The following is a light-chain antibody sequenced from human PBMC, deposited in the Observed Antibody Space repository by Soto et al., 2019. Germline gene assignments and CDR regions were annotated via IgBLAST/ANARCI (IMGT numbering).Light chain of an antibody. CDR3: HQTFVIPQT. CDR1: ERIGSN. J-gene: IGKJ2*01. V-gene: IGKV1-39*01. Sequence: DIQLTQSPSSLSASVGDTVSITCRATERIGSNLCWYQQKPGKAPALLLYPASTLQTGVPSRFSGSGYATAFTLTISGLQPQALATYFSHQTFVIPQTFGQGTKLDIK. CDR2: PAS.